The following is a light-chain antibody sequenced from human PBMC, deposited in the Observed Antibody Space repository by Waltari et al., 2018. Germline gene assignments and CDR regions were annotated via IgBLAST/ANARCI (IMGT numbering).Light chain of an antibody. J-gene: IGLJ2*01. V-gene: IGLV2-8*01. CDR2: EVI. CDR1: SSDVGGYNS. Sequence: QSALTQPPSASGSPGQSVTISCTGTSSDVGGYNSVSWYQQHPGKAPKLMIYEVIKRPSGVPDRFSGSKSGNTASLTVSGLQAEDETDYYCSSYSGSNKLVFGGGTKLTVL. CDR3: SSYSGSNKLV.